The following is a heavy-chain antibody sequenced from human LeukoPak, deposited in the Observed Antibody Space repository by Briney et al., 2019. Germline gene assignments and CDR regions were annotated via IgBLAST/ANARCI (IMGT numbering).Heavy chain of an antibody. CDR3: AGGSNDWYPNWLDP. V-gene: IGHV3-23*01. Sequence: PGGSLRLSCAASGFTFSSYAMSWVRQAPGKGLEWVSGISGSGGSTYYADSVKGRFTISRDNSKNTLYLQMNSLRAEDTAVYYCAGGSNDWYPNWLDPWGQGTLVTVSS. CDR2: ISGSGGST. CDR1: GFTFSSYA. D-gene: IGHD3-9*01. J-gene: IGHJ5*02.